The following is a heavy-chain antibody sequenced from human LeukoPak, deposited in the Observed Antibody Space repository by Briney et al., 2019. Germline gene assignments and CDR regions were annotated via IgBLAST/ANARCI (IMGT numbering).Heavy chain of an antibody. CDR3: ARGRGYCSYGVCSLGDWYFDL. V-gene: IGHV1-8*02. CDR2: MNPNSGNT. J-gene: IGHJ2*01. CDR1: GYTFTSYD. D-gene: IGHD2-8*01. Sequence: ASVKVSXKASGYTFTSYDINWVRQATGQGLEWMGWMNPNSGNTGYAQKFQGRVTMTEDTSTDTAYMELSSLRAEDTAVYYCARGRGYCSYGVCSLGDWYFDLWGRGTLVTVSS.